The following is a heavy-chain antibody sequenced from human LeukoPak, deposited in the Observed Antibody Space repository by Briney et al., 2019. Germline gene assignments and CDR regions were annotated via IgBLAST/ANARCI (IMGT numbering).Heavy chain of an antibody. J-gene: IGHJ3*02. V-gene: IGHV4-39*07. CDR2: IYYSGST. CDR1: GGSISSSSYY. Sequence: SETLSLTYTVSGGSISSSSYYWGWIRQPPGKGLEWIGSIYYSGSTYYNPSLKSRVTISVDTSKNQFSLHLSSVNAADTALYFCARDGPYHSDAFHIWGQGTMVTVSS. CDR3: ARDGPYHSDAFHI. D-gene: IGHD6-13*01.